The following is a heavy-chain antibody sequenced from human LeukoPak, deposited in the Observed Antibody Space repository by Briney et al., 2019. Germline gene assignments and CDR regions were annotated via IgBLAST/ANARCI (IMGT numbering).Heavy chain of an antibody. CDR2: ISYDGSNK. CDR3: ARVVHDYGGPDAFDI. D-gene: IGHD4-23*01. Sequence: GGSLRLSCAASGFTFSSYAMHWVRQAPGKGLEWVAVISYDGSNKYYADSVKGRFTISRDNSKNTLYLQMNSLRAEDTAVYYCARVVHDYGGPDAFDIWGQGTMVTVSS. V-gene: IGHV3-30-3*01. J-gene: IGHJ3*02. CDR1: GFTFSSYA.